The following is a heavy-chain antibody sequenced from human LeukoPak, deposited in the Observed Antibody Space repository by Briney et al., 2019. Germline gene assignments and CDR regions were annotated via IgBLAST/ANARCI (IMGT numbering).Heavy chain of an antibody. V-gene: IGHV3-48*01. D-gene: IGHD5-12*01. Sequence: GGSLRLSCEASGFIFSRDSMNWVRQAPGKGLEWISYISHDSGVRYYADSVRGRFTISRDNAKNSLHLQMHSLRAEDTAVYYCARGLENVDNAWGQGILVTVSS. CDR3: ARGLENVDNA. J-gene: IGHJ5*02. CDR2: ISHDSGVR. CDR1: GFIFSRDS.